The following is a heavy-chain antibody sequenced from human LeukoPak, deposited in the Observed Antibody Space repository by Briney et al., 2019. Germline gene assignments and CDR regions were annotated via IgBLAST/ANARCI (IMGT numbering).Heavy chain of an antibody. CDR3: ARGHTTTNDAFDI. Sequence: SETLSLTCAVSGGSISSGGYSWSWIRQPPGKGLEWIGYIYHSGSTYYNPSLKSRVTISVDRSKNQFSLKLSSVTAADTAVYYCARGHTTTNDAFDIWSQGTMVTVSS. J-gene: IGHJ3*02. CDR1: GGSISSGGYS. CDR2: IYHSGST. D-gene: IGHD1-1*01. V-gene: IGHV4-30-2*01.